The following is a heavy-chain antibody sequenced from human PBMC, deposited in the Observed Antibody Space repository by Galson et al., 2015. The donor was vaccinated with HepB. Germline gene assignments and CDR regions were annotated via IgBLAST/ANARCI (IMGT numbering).Heavy chain of an antibody. V-gene: IGHV3-30*03. CDR2: ISYDGRNK. J-gene: IGHJ4*02. D-gene: IGHD3-22*01. CDR3: VRDVYCYDSSGYHPNDY. Sequence: SLRLSCAASGFTFSTYGMHWVRQAPGKGLEWVAFISYDGRNKYYADSVKGRFTISRDNSKNTLFLQMNSLRAEDTAVYCCVRDVYCYDSSGYHPNDYWGQGTLVTVSS. CDR1: GFTFSTYG.